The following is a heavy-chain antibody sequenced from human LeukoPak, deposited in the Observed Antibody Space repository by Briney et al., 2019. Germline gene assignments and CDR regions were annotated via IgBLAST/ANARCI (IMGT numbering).Heavy chain of an antibody. CDR1: GFTLSDYY. J-gene: IGHJ6*03. Sequence: GGSLRLSCAVSGFTLSDYYMTWIRQAPGKGLEWVSCISNTGSSTYYADSVEGRFTISRDNAKNSLYLQMNSLRAEDTAVYYCARETHTSTWISYYYYCMDVWGKGTTVTVSS. V-gene: IGHV3-11*01. CDR2: ISNTGSST. CDR3: ARETHTSTWISYYYYCMDV. D-gene: IGHD6-13*01.